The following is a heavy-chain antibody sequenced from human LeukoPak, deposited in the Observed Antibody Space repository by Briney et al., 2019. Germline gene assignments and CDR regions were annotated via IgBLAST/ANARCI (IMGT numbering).Heavy chain of an antibody. Sequence: SETLSLTCTVSGGXISSSTYFWGWIRQPPGRGLEWVGTIYYTGSSYYNPSLKSRVTISVDTSKNHFSLKVRSVTAADTAVYYCARGPQGVTRPEYWGQGTLVTVSS. CDR2: IYYTGSS. J-gene: IGHJ4*02. CDR3: ARGPQGVTRPEY. V-gene: IGHV4-39*02. D-gene: IGHD4-17*01. CDR1: GGXISSSTYF.